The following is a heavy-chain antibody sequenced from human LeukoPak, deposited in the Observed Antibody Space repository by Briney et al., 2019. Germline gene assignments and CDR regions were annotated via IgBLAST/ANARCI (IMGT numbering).Heavy chain of an antibody. J-gene: IGHJ4*02. CDR1: GFTFGNYW. CDR3: ARDRGAAGLWDY. CDR2: IKEDGREK. D-gene: IGHD6-13*01. Sequence: GGSLRLACATSGFTFGNYWISCVRQAPEEVRGWVDNIKEDGREKNYVGFVTGRFTTSRHHAEHSLYLQTTSQRAEDTAIYYCARDRGAAGLWDYWGQGTLVTVSS. V-gene: IGHV3-7*01.